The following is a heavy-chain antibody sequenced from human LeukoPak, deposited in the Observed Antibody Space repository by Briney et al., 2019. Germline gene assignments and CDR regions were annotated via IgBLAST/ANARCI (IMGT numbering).Heavy chain of an antibody. CDR2: ISWNSGSI. J-gene: IGHJ6*03. V-gene: IGHV3-9*01. CDR3: AKDGGYGDYGASYYMDV. CDR1: GFTFDDYA. D-gene: IGHD4-17*01. Sequence: PGRSLRLSCAASGFTFDDYAMHWVRQAPGKGLEWVSGISWNSGSIGYADSVKGRFTISGDNAKNSLYLQMNSLRAEDTALYYCAKDGGYGDYGASYYMDVWGKGTTVTVSS.